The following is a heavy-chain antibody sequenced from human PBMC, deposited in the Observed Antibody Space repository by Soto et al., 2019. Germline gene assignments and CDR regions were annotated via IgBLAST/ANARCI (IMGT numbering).Heavy chain of an antibody. Sequence: EVQLVESGGGLVQPGGSMRLSCAASGFSFSVSSMHWVRQASGKGLEWLGRIRSKASNYATTYSESVRGRFIISRDDSQDTMFLQMNSLRTEDTAMYYCAIEAAVFGHWGQGTLVTVSS. D-gene: IGHD6-13*01. CDR1: GFSFSVSS. J-gene: IGHJ4*02. CDR2: IRSKASNYAT. CDR3: AIEAAVFGH. V-gene: IGHV3-73*01.